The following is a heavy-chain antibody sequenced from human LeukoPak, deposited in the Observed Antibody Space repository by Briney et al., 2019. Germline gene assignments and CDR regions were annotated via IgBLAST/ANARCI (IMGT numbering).Heavy chain of an antibody. Sequence: SGTLSLTCAVSGGSISSSNWWSWVRQPPGKGLEWIGEIYHSGSTNYNPSLKSRVTMSVDKSKNQFSLKLSSVTAADTAVYYCARVGGWGYGSGSYYYFDYWGQGTLVTVSS. D-gene: IGHD3-10*01. CDR3: ARVGGWGYGSGSYYYFDY. CDR1: GGSISSSNW. CDR2: IYHSGST. V-gene: IGHV4-4*02. J-gene: IGHJ4*02.